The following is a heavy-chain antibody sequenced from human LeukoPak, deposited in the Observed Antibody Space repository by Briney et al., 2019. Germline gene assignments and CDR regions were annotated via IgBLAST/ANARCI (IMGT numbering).Heavy chain of an antibody. D-gene: IGHD6-19*01. J-gene: IGHJ4*02. CDR2: IYTSGST. V-gene: IGHV4-4*07. CDR3: ARQYSSGWPVTYFDY. Sequence: SETLSLTCTVSGGSISSYYWSWIRRPAGKGLEWIGRIYTSGSTNYNPSLKSRVTMSVDTSKNQFSLKLSSVTAADTAVYYCARQYSSGWPVTYFDYWGQRTLVTVSS. CDR1: GGSISSYY.